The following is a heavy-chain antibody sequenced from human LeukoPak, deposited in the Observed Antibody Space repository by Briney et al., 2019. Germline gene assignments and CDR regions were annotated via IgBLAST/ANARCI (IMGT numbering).Heavy chain of an antibody. Sequence: SETLSLTCAVSGYSISSGYYWSWIRQPPGKGLEWIGYIYYSGSTYYNPSLKSRVTISVDTSKNQFSLKLSPVTAADTAVYYCARVRYYDSSGYPWGQGTLVAVSS. J-gene: IGHJ5*02. CDR1: GYSISSGYY. D-gene: IGHD3-22*01. CDR2: IYYSGST. CDR3: ARVRYYDSSGYP. V-gene: IGHV4-30-4*08.